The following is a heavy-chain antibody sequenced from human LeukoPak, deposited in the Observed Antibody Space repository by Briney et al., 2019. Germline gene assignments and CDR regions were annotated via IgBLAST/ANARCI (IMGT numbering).Heavy chain of an antibody. Sequence: ASVKVSCTASGYTFKSYAITWVRQAPGQGLEWMGWIDPYSGNTNYAQKFQGRVTMTTETLTSTADMEVTSLRSDDTAVYYCARGVGNEGLTIWGQGTLVTVSS. J-gene: IGHJ3*02. D-gene: IGHD1-26*01. CDR2: IDPYSGNT. V-gene: IGHV1-18*01. CDR3: ARGVGNEGLTI. CDR1: GYTFKSYA.